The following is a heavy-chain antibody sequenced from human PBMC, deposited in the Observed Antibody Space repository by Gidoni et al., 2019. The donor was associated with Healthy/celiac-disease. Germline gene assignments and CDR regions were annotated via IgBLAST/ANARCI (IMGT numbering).Heavy chain of an antibody. Sequence: EVQLLESGGGLVQPGGSLRLSCAASGFTFSSYAMSWVRQAPGKGLEWVSAISGSGGSTYYADSVKGRFTISRDNSKNTLYLQMNSLRAEDTAVYYCAKDTRSSRVYYYYGMDVWGQGTTVTVSS. V-gene: IGHV3-23*01. J-gene: IGHJ6*02. CDR1: GFTFSSYA. D-gene: IGHD6-13*01. CDR2: ISGSGGST. CDR3: AKDTRSSRVYYYYGMDV.